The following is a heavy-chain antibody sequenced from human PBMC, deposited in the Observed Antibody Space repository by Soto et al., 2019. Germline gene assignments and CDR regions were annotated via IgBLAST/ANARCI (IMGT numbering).Heavy chain of an antibody. CDR2: ISYDGSNK. CDR1: GFTFSSYG. V-gene: IGHV3-30*03. Sequence: GSLRLSCAASGFTFSSYGMHWVRQAPGKGLEWVAVISYDGSNKYYADSVKGRFTISRDNSKNTLYLQMNSLRAEDTAVYYCASYYYDSSGYYNDWYFDLWGRGTLVTVSS. J-gene: IGHJ2*01. D-gene: IGHD3-22*01. CDR3: ASYYYDSSGYYNDWYFDL.